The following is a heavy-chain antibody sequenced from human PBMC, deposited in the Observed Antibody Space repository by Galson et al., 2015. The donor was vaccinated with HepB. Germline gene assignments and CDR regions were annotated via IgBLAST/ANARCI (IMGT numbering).Heavy chain of an antibody. CDR3: GRGDEWYRSAGVPF. V-gene: IGHV1-8*02. J-gene: IGHJ4*02. CDR1: GYTFTSYG. D-gene: IGHD3-3*01. CDR2: MNPKSSNT. Sequence: SVKVSCKASGYTFTSYGITWLRQATGQGLEWMGWMNPKSSNTGYAQKFQGRVTMTRNTSITTAYMELRGLTSEDTAVYYCGRGDEWYRSAGVPFWGQGTLVTVSS.